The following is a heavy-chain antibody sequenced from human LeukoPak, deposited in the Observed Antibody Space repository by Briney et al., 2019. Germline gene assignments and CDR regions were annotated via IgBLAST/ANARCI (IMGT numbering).Heavy chain of an antibody. Sequence: PSETLSLTCTVSGGSISSTTYYWDWIRQPPGKGLEWIGTIYYSGSTYYNPSLKSRVTVSVDTSKNEFSLNLSSVTAADTAVYYCARGGEMFDPWGQGTLVTVSS. CDR3: ARGGEMFDP. CDR1: GGSISSTTYY. V-gene: IGHV4-39*01. CDR2: IYYSGST. D-gene: IGHD4-17*01. J-gene: IGHJ5*02.